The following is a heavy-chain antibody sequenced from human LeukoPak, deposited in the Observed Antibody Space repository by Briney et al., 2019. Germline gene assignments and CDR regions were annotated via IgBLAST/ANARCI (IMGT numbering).Heavy chain of an antibody. V-gene: IGHV1-18*01. CDR1: GYTFTSYG. D-gene: IGHD3-22*01. CDR3: ARGFPPRIYYDSSGYYSYYFDY. CDR2: ISTYNGDT. Sequence: ASVKVSCKVSGYTFTSYGITWVRQAPGQGLEWMGWISTYNGDTKYAQKFQGSVTMTTDTSTSTVYVDLRSLRSDDTAVYYCARGFPPRIYYDSSGYYSYYFDYWGQGTLVTVSS. J-gene: IGHJ4*02.